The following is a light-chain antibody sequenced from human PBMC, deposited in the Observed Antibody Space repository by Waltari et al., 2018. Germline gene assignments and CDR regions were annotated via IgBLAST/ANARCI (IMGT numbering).Light chain of an antibody. V-gene: IGLV1-40*01. CDR2: GNN. CDR3: QSYDSSLSDSGV. J-gene: IGLJ3*02. CDR1: SSHIGAGYD. Sequence: QSILTQPPSVSGAPGQTVTISCTGSSSHIGAGYDVHWYQQLPGAAPKLIIYGNNNRPSGVPDRFSGSKSGTSASLDITGLQTEDEADYYCQSYDSSLSDSGVFGGGTKVTVL.